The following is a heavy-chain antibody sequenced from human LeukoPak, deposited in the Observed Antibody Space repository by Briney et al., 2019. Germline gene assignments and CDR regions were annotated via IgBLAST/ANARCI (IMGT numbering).Heavy chain of an antibody. CDR2: ISYDGSNK. J-gene: IGHJ4*02. V-gene: IGHV3-30*03. D-gene: IGHD2-2*01. Sequence: GGSLRLSYAASGFTFSSCSMNWVRQAPGKGLEWVAVISYDGSNKYYADSVKGRFTISRDNAKNSLYLQMNSLRAEDTAVYYCARSGLRPAAPFDYWGQGTLVTVSS. CDR1: GFTFSSCS. CDR3: ARSGLRPAAPFDY.